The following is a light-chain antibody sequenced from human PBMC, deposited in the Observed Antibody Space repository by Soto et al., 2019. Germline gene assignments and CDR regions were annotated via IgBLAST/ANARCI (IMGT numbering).Light chain of an antibody. V-gene: IGLV1-47*01. CDR2: RNN. J-gene: IGLJ3*02. CDR1: SSNIGSNY. Sequence: QSVLAQPPSASGTPGQRVTISCSESSSNIGSNYVSWYQQLPGTAPKLLIYRNNQRPSGVPDRFSGSRSGTSASLAVSGLRSEDEADYYCAAWDDSMRGWVFGGGTKGTVL. CDR3: AAWDDSMRGWV.